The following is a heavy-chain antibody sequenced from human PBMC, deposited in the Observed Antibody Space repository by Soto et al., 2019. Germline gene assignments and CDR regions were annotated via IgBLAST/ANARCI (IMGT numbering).Heavy chain of an antibody. CDR3: AHRAYFDSGKQFDY. J-gene: IGHJ4*02. CDR1: GFSLSTSGVG. Sequence: QITLKESGPTLVKPTQTLTLTCTFSGFSLSTSGVGVGWIRQPPGKALEWLAIIYWDDEKRYSPSLKTRLTVIKDTSKNQVVLTVTNVDPVDTATYYCAHRAYFDSGKQFDYWGQGSLVSVSS. CDR2: IYWDDEK. D-gene: IGHD3-10*01. V-gene: IGHV2-5*02.